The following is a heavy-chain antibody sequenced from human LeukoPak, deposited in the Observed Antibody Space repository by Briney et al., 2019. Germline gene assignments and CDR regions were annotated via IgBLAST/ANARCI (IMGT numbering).Heavy chain of an antibody. V-gene: IGHV5-10-1*01. CDR1: GYSFTSYW. D-gene: IGHD2-15*01. CDR3: ARRLQRHFDY. CDR2: IDPSDSYT. Sequence: AGESLKISCKGSGYSFTSYWISWVRQMPGKGLEWMGRIDPSDSYTNYSPSFQGHVTISVDKSISTAYLQWSSLKASDTAMYYCARRLQRHFDYWGQGTLVTVSS. J-gene: IGHJ4*02.